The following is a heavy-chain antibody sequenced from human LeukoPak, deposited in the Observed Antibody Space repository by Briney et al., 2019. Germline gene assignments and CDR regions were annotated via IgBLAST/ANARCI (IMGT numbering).Heavy chain of an antibody. J-gene: IGHJ5*02. CDR2: IYYSGST. D-gene: IGHD6-13*01. CDR3: AKKSWDNWFDP. Sequence: SETLSLTCTVSGGSISSYYWSWIRQPPGKGLEWIGYIYYSGSTNYNPSLKSRVTISVDTSKNQFSLKLSSVTAADTAVYLCAKKSWDNWFDPWGQGTLVTVSS. V-gene: IGHV4-59*01. CDR1: GGSISSYY.